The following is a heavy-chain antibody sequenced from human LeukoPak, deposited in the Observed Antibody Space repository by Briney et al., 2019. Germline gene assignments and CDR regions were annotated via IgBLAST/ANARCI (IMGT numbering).Heavy chain of an antibody. D-gene: IGHD3-3*01. CDR2: MNPNSGNT. CDR3: ARRATYYDFWSGYPNWFDP. Sequence: ASVKVSCKASGYTFTGYDINWVRQATGQGLEWMGWMNPNSGNTGYAQKFQGRVTITRNTSISTAYMELSSLRSEDTAVYYCARRATYYDFWSGYPNWFDPWGQGTLVTVSS. V-gene: IGHV1-8*03. CDR1: GYTFTGYD. J-gene: IGHJ5*02.